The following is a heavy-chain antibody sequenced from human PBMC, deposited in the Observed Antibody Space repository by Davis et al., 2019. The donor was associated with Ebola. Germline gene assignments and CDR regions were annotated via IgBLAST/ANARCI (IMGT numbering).Heavy chain of an antibody. Sequence: GGSLRLSCAASGVTFRSNWMQWVRQAPGKGLEWVSTLGTSADTYYADSVKGRFTISRDNAKNSLYLQMNSLRAEDTAVYYCARRADYWGQGTLVTVSS. V-gene: IGHV3-21*01. CDR1: GVTFRSNW. CDR3: ARRADY. CDR2: LGTSADT. J-gene: IGHJ4*02.